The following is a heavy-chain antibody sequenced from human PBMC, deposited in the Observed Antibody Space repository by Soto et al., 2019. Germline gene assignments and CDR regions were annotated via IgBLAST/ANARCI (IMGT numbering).Heavy chain of an antibody. V-gene: IGHV3-21*01. Sequence: EVQLVESGGGLVKPGGSLRLSCAASGFTFSSYSMNCVRQAPGKGLEWVSSISSSSSYIYYADSVKGRFTISRDNAKNSLYLQRNSLRAEDTAVYYCARDQPGYSYGYGLGYWGQGTLVTVSS. CDR1: GFTFSSYS. CDR2: ISSSSSYI. CDR3: ARDQPGYSYGYGLGY. J-gene: IGHJ4*02. D-gene: IGHD5-18*01.